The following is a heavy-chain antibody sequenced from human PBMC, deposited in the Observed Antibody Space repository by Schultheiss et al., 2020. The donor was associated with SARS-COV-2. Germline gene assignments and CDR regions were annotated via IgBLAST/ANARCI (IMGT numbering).Heavy chain of an antibody. V-gene: IGHV3-7*01. D-gene: IGHD3-16*02. CDR2: IKQDGSEK. J-gene: IGHJ4*02. Sequence: ETLSLTCAVSGGSISSSNWWSWVRQAPGKGLEWVANIKQDGSEKYYVDSVKGRFTISRDNAKNSLYLQMNSLRAEDTAVYYCASHWGSYRPFDYWGQGTLVTVSS. CDR1: GGSISSSNW. CDR3: ASHWGSYRPFDY.